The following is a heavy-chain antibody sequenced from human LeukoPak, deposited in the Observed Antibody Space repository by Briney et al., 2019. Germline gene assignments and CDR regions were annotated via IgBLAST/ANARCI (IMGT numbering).Heavy chain of an antibody. V-gene: IGHV3-11*01. CDR1: GFTFNNYY. CDR2: ISTSGDTI. J-gene: IGHJ4*02. Sequence: GGSLRLSCAASGFTFNNYYMSWIRQAPGRGLEWVSHISTSGDTIYYADSVKGRFTISRDNAKNSLYLQMNSLRVEDTAVYYCAREPGGYYDSSGFLDDWGQGTLVTVSS. D-gene: IGHD3-22*01. CDR3: AREPGGYYDSSGFLDD.